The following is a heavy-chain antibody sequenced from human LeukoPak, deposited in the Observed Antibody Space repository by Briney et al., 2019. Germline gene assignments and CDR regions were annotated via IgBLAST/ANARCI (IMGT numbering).Heavy chain of an antibody. V-gene: IGHV3-74*01. CDR3: VNPIYSGAYLPAY. Sequence: PGGSLRLSCAASGFSFTKYWMNWVRQAPGKGLVWVSRINSDGSTTNYADSVKGRFTISRDNAKNTLYLQMNSLRADDTAAYYCVNPIYSGAYLPAYWGQGTLVTVSS. J-gene: IGHJ4*02. D-gene: IGHD3-22*01. CDR1: GFSFTKYW. CDR2: INSDGSTT.